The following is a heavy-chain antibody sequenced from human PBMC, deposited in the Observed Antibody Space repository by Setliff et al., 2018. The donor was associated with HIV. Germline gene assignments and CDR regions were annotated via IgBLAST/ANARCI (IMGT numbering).Heavy chain of an antibody. D-gene: IGHD1-26*01. CDR3: ARESPPSIVGAIPPG. CDR2: INPNSGGT. V-gene: IGHV1-2*02. Sequence: ASVKVSCKASGYTFTGYYMHWVRQAPGQGLEWMGWINPNSGGTNYAQKFQGRVTMTRDTSISTAYMELGRLRSDDTAVYYCARESPPSIVGAIPPGWGQGTLVTVSS. J-gene: IGHJ1*01. CDR1: GYTFTGYY.